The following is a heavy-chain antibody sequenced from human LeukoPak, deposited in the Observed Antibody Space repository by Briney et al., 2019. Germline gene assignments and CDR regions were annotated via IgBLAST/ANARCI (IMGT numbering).Heavy chain of an antibody. Sequence: PSETLSLTCTVSGDSIGSYYWSWIRQPPGEGLQWIGYVFYSGPTNYDASLKSRVAISVDRSKNQFSLKLTSVSAADTAVYYCARVGGTNYFDYWGQGTLVTVSS. CDR1: GDSIGSYY. CDR3: ARVGGTNYFDY. V-gene: IGHV4-59*01. J-gene: IGHJ4*02. CDR2: VFYSGPT. D-gene: IGHD1-14*01.